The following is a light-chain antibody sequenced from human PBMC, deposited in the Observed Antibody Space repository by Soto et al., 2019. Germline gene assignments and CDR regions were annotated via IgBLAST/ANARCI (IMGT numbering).Light chain of an antibody. CDR1: SSNIGPNT. CDR3: AAWDDSLNGWV. J-gene: IGLJ3*02. Sequence: QSVLPQPPSASGTPGQRVTISCSGSSSNIGPNTVNWYQQLPGTAPKLLICSNNQRPSGVPDRFSGSKSGTSASLAISGLQSEDEADYYCAAWDDSLNGWVFGGGTKLTVL. CDR2: SNN. V-gene: IGLV1-44*01.